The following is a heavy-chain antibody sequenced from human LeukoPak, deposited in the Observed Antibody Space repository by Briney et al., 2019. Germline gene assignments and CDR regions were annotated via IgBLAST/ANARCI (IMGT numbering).Heavy chain of an antibody. Sequence: SETLSLTCAVYGVSFSGYYWSWIRQPPGKGLEWIGEINHSGSTNYNPSLKSRVTISVDTSKNQFSLKLSSVTAADTAVYYCARGRSGYSYGYGHPRFDYWGQGTLVTVSS. D-gene: IGHD5-18*01. V-gene: IGHV4-34*01. CDR2: INHSGST. J-gene: IGHJ4*02. CDR3: ARGRSGYSYGYGHPRFDY. CDR1: GVSFSGYY.